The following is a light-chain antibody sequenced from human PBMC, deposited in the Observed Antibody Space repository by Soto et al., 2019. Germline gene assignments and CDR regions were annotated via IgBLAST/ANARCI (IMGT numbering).Light chain of an antibody. CDR2: KAS. V-gene: IGKV1-5*03. CDR3: QQSYSTPRT. Sequence: DIQMTQSPATLSGSVGERVTITCRASQTISSWLAWYQQKPGKAPKLLIYKASTLTSGVPSRFSGSGSGTEFTLTISSLQPEDFATYYCQQSYSTPRTFGQGTKVDIK. CDR1: QTISSW. J-gene: IGKJ1*01.